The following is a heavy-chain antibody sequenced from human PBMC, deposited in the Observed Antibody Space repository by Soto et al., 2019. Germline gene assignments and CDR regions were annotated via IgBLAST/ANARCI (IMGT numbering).Heavy chain of an antibody. D-gene: IGHD2-2*01. J-gene: IGHJ6*02. Sequence: GESLKISCAASGFTFSSYGMHWVRQAPGKGLEWVAVISYDGSNKYYADSVKGRFTISRDNSKNTLYLQMNSLRAEDTAVYYCAKEGLTTSCVKTYYGMDVWGQGTTVTVSS. CDR3: AKEGLTTSCVKTYYGMDV. V-gene: IGHV3-30*18. CDR2: ISYDGSNK. CDR1: GFTFSSYG.